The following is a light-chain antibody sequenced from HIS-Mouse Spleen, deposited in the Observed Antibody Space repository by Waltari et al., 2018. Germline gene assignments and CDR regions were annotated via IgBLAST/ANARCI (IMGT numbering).Light chain of an antibody. J-gene: IGLJ2*01. Sequence: SYELTQPPSVSVSPGQTARIPCSGDALPKTYAYWYQQKSGQAPVLVIYEDSKRPSGIPERVSGSSSGTMATLTSSGAQVEDEADYYCYSTDSSGNHRVFGGGTKLTVL. CDR2: EDS. V-gene: IGLV3-10*01. CDR3: YSTDSSGNHRV. CDR1: ALPKTY.